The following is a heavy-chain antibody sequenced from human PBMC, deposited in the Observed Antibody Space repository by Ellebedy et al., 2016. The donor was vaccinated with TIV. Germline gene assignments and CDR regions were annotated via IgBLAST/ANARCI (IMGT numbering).Heavy chain of an antibody. J-gene: IGHJ4*02. CDR2: MNGDGNER. D-gene: IGHD1-1*01. CDR1: GFTFSTSW. Sequence: GESLKISCAVSGFTFSTSWLSWVRQAPGQGMEWVANMNGDGNERYYVDSVEGRFTISRDNTRNSLYLQINSLRADDTAVYYCKKDGSGTMNFWGQGTLVTVSS. CDR3: KKDGSGTMNF. V-gene: IGHV3-7*01.